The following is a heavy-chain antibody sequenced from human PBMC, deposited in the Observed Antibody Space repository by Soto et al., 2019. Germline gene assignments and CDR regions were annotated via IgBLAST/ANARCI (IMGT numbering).Heavy chain of an antibody. CDR1: GGSISSGGYS. CDR2: IYHSGSP. D-gene: IGHD3-22*01. CDR3: AREFYYDSSGIGFDS. J-gene: IGHJ4*02. Sequence: SETLSLTCAVSGGSISSGGYSWSWIRQPPGKGLEWIGYIYHSGSPHNNPSLKNRVSISEDRSKNEFSLKLSSVTAADTAIYYCAREFYYDSSGIGFDSWGQGTLVTVSS. V-gene: IGHV4-30-2*02.